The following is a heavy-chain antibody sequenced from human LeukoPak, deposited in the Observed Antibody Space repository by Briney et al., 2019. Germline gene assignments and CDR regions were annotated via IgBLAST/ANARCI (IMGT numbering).Heavy chain of an antibody. D-gene: IGHD1-1*01. J-gene: IGHJ4*02. CDR3: VSWDVGHNNY. Sequence: GGSLRLSCAASGFSFSNFWMSWLRQAPGKGLEWVVHMNEAGSDKYYVEYVKGRFSISRDNAKNSVTLQMNSLRVEDTAVYYCVSWDVGHNNYWGQGAQVTASS. CDR1: GFSFSNFW. V-gene: IGHV3-7*01. CDR2: MNEAGSDK.